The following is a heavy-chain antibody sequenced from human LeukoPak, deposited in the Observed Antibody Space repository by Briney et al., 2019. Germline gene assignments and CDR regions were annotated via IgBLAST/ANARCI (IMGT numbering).Heavy chain of an antibody. CDR3: ARGTYLDY. CDR1: GFTFSTYG. V-gene: IGHV3-74*01. D-gene: IGHD3/OR15-3a*01. CDR2: IYSDGRTT. J-gene: IGHJ4*02. Sequence: GGSLRLSCAASGFTFSTYGMNWVRQAPGKGLVWVSRIYSDGRTTTYADSVKGRFTISRDNAKNTLYLQMNSLRAEDTAVYYCARGTYLDYWGQGTLVTVSS.